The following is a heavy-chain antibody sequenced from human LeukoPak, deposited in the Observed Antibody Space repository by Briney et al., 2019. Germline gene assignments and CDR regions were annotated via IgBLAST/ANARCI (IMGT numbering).Heavy chain of an antibody. J-gene: IGHJ4*02. CDR2: IYYSGST. CDR1: GVSISRLT. V-gene: IGHV4-59*08. D-gene: IGHD3-3*01. CDR3: ARFWSCYYTSYYNVDVEY. Sequence: SETLSPTSTVSGVSISRLTRRSSSQPPGKGLEWIGNIYYSGSTKYNPSLKSRVTISVDTSKNHFSLKLSSVTAADTAVYYCARFWSCYYTSYYNVDVEYWGPGTLGTVSS.